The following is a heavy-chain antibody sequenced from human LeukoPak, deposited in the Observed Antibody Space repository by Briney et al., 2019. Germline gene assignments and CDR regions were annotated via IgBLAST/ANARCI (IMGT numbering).Heavy chain of an antibody. D-gene: IGHD6-19*01. CDR3: ARHPFSAPFDY. CDR1: GGSMINYY. Sequence: PSETLSLTCTVSGGSMINYYWSWIRLTPGKGLEWIAYAYHTGHTRYNPSLKSRATISLDTSKNQVSLKVNSVTAADTAVYYCARHPFSAPFDYWGQGTLVTVSS. CDR2: AYHTGHT. V-gene: IGHV4-59*08. J-gene: IGHJ4*02.